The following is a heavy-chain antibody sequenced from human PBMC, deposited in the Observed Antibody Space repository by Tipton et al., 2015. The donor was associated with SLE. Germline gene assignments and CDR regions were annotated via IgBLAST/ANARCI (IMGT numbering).Heavy chain of an antibody. CDR1: GDPINNNY. J-gene: IGHJ3*02. CDR3: ARGGSSWYSYAFDI. V-gene: IGHV4-59*01. D-gene: IGHD6-13*01. Sequence: TLSLTCTVSGDPINNNYWSWIRQPPGKRLEWIGYIYYSGDTNYIPSLKSRVTISVDTSKNQFSLRLSSVTAADTAVYYCARGGSSWYSYAFDIWGQGTMVTVSS. CDR2: IYYSGDT.